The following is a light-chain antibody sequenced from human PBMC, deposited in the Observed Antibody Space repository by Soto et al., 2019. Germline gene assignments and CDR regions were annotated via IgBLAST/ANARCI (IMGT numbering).Light chain of an antibody. CDR2: AAS. CDR1: QGLSSY. V-gene: IGKV1-12*02. CDR3: LSGHSRP. J-gene: IGKJ4*01. Sequence: DIQMTQSPSSVSAYVGDRVTITCRASQGLSSYLAWYQQKPGKAPKLLIYAASNLQSGVPSRFCGSGSGKDFTLTISSLQPEDFATYFCLSGHSRPFGGGTKVEIK.